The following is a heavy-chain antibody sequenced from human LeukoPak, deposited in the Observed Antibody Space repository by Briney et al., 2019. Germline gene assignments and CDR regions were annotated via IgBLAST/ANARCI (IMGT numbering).Heavy chain of an antibody. Sequence: GESLKISCKASGYRFTSDWIAWVRQMPGKGLEWMGIIYPGDSDTRYSPSYQGQVTISADKSISTAYLQWSSLKASDTAIYYCARHPFDWGQGTLVTVSS. V-gene: IGHV5-51*01. CDR3: ARHPFD. CDR2: IYPGDSDT. J-gene: IGHJ4*02. CDR1: GYRFTSDW.